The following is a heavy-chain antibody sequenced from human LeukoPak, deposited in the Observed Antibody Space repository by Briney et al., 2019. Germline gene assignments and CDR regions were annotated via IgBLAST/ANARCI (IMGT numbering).Heavy chain of an antibody. Sequence: SETLSLTCTVSGGSISSYYWSWIRQPPGKGLEWIGEINHSGSTNYNPSLKSRVTISVDTSKNQFSLKLSSVTAADTAVYYCARGQSYIDYWGQGTLVTVSS. V-gene: IGHV4-34*01. CDR2: INHSGST. CDR3: ARGQSYIDY. CDR1: GGSISSYY. J-gene: IGHJ4*02.